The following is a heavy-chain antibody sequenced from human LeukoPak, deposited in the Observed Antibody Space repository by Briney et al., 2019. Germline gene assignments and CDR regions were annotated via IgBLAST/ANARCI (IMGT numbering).Heavy chain of an antibody. CDR2: ISMDGIQE. J-gene: IGHJ6*03. D-gene: IGHD4-11*01. CDR3: AKGDRSNYLLMDV. Sequence: PGGSLRLSCAASGFTFSSYAMHWVRQPPGTGLEWVAVISMDGIQEYYADSVKGRFSISRDNSKNTLYLQMNSLRSEDTAVYYCAKGDRSNYLLMDVWGKGTTVTVSS. V-gene: IGHV3-30*04. CDR1: GFTFSSYA.